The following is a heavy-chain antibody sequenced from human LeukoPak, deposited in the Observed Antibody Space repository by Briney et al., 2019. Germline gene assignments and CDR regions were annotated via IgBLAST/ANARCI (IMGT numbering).Heavy chain of an antibody. CDR2: ISAYNGNT. V-gene: IGHV1-18*01. Sequence: ASVKVSCKASGYPFTDYGIGWVRQAPGQGPEWMGWISAYNGNTNYAQKIQGRVTMTTDPSTSTVYMELKSLRSDDTAAYYCARRFKQDVLGTTMGWFDPWGQGTLITVSS. D-gene: IGHD1-26*01. CDR3: ARRFKQDVLGTTMGWFDP. J-gene: IGHJ5*02. CDR1: GYPFTDYG.